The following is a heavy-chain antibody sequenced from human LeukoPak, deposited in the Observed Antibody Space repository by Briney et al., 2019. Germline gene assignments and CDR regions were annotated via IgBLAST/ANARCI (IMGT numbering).Heavy chain of an antibody. J-gene: IGHJ4*02. CDR2: VIGSVVST. CDR1: GFTFSNYA. Sequence: GRSLRLSCAASGFTFSNYAMSWVRQSPGKGLEWVSTVIGSVVSTFYAGSVRGRFTISRDNSKNTLYLQMNSLRAEDTAVYYCAKGGYDFIEVGYFDYWGQGTLVTVSS. D-gene: IGHD5-12*01. CDR3: AKGGYDFIEVGYFDY. V-gene: IGHV3-23*01.